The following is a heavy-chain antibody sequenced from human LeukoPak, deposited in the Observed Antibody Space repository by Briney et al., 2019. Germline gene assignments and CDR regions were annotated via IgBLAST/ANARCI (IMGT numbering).Heavy chain of an antibody. Sequence: SETLSLTCTVSGGSISSYYWSWIRQPPGKGLEWIGYIYYSGSTIYNPSLKSRVTISVDTSKNQFSLKLSSVTAADTAVYYCARSEDYGDYVPPGAFDIWGQGTMVTASS. CDR1: GGSISSYY. CDR2: IYYSGST. V-gene: IGHV4-59*01. J-gene: IGHJ3*02. D-gene: IGHD4-17*01. CDR3: ARSEDYGDYVPPGAFDI.